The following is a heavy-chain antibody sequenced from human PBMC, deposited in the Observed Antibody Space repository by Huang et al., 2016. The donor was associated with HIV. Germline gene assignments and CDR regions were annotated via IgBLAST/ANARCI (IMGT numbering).Heavy chain of an antibody. J-gene: IGHJ5*02. V-gene: IGHV3-7*01. CDR3: ASQPGP. Sequence: EVQLVESGGGLVQPGGSLRLSCAASGFTFSNYWMSWVRQAPGKGLEGGANIKQYGRETYYVDSVKGRFTISRDNAKNSLYLQMNSLRAEDTAVYYCASQPGPWGQGTLVTVSS. CDR2: IKQYGRET. CDR1: GFTFSNYW.